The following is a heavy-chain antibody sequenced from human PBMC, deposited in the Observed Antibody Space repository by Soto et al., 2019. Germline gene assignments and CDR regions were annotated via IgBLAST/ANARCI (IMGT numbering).Heavy chain of an antibody. CDR2: IIPIFGTA. J-gene: IGHJ6*02. V-gene: IGHV1-69*13. CDR1: GGTFSSYA. D-gene: IGHD2-15*01. CDR3: ARYGGPYCSGGSSYAVDYYYGMDV. Sequence: SVKVSCKASGGTFSSYAISWVRQAPGQGLEWMGGIIPIFGTANYAQKFQGRVTITADESTSTAYMELSSLRSEDPAVYYCARYGGPYCSGGSSYAVDYYYGMDVWGQGTTVTVSS.